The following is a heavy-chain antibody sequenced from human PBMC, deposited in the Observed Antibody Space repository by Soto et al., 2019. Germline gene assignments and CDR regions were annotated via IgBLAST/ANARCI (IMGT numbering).Heavy chain of an antibody. CDR3: ARDVASRRKGGERYFDY. CDR2: ISAYNGNT. CDR1: GYTFTSYG. D-gene: IGHD6-6*01. Sequence: QVQLVQSGAEVKKPGASVKVSCKASGYTFTSYGISWVRQAPGQGLEWMGWISAYNGNTNYAQKLQGRVTMTTDTSTSTAYRELRSLRSEETAVYYCARDVASRRKGGERYFDYWGQGTLVTVSS. V-gene: IGHV1-18*04. J-gene: IGHJ4*02.